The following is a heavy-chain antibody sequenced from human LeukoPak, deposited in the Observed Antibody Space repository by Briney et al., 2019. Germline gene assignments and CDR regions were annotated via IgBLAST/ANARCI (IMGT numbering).Heavy chain of an antibody. CDR1: GFTFDDYA. Sequence: GRSLRLSCAASGFTFDDYAMHWVRQAPGKGLEWVSGISWNSGSIGYADSVKGRFTISRDNAKNFLYLQMNSLRAEDTALYYCAKDSGRFLEWLPDAFDIWGQGTMVTVSS. CDR2: ISWNSGSI. J-gene: IGHJ3*02. CDR3: AKDSGRFLEWLPDAFDI. V-gene: IGHV3-9*01. D-gene: IGHD3-3*01.